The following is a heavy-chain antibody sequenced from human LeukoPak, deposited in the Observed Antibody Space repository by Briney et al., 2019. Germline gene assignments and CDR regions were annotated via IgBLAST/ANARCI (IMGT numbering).Heavy chain of an antibody. J-gene: IGHJ4*02. CDR1: GGSISSYY. CDR2: LYYSGST. D-gene: IGHD4-23*01. Sequence: SETLSLTCTVSGGSISSYYWSWIRQPPGKGLEWIGSLYYSGSTHYNPSLKSRVTISVDTSKNQFSLKLSSVTAADTAVYYCANSANYGGNSGFFDYWGQGTLVTVSS. V-gene: IGHV4-59*05. CDR3: ANSANYGGNSGFFDY.